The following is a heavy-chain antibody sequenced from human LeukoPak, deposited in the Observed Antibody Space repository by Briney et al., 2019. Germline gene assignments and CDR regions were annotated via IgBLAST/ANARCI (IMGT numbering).Heavy chain of an antibody. D-gene: IGHD1-1*01. J-gene: IGHJ4*02. CDR1: GYTFTSYG. CDR2: ISAYNGNT. CDR3: ARPRFGWNPYYFDY. V-gene: IGHV1-18*01. Sequence: ASVKVSCKASGYTFTSYGISWVRQAPGQGPEWMGWISAYNGNTNYAQKLQGRVTMTTDTSTSTAYMELRSLRSDDTAVYYCARPRFGWNPYYFDYWGQGTLVTVSS.